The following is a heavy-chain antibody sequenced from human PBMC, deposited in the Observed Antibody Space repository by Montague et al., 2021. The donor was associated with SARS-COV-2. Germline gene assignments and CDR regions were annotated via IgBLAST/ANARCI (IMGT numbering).Heavy chain of an antibody. CDR1: GDSISNYY. D-gene: IGHD3-9*01. CDR3: ARLPYILPGYAYFDF. CDR2: IYYSGST. Sequence: SETLSLTCTVSGDSISNYYWSWIRRPPGKGLEWLGYIYYSGSTNYNPSLKSRVTISVDTSKNRFSLRLSSVTAADTAVYYCARLPYILPGYAYFDFWGQGSLVIVSS. J-gene: IGHJ4*02. V-gene: IGHV4-59*08.